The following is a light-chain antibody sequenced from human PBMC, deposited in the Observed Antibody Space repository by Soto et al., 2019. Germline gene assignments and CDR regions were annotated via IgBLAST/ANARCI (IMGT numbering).Light chain of an antibody. Sequence: QSALTQPASVSGSPGQSITISCTGTSSDVGGYDYVSWYQLHPGKAPKLMVFEVSNRPSGVSYRFSGSKSGNTASLTISGLQAEDEADYFCSSYSISTAYIFGTVNKVTV. CDR1: SSDVGGYDY. CDR2: EVS. J-gene: IGLJ1*01. CDR3: SSYSISTAYI. V-gene: IGLV2-14*01.